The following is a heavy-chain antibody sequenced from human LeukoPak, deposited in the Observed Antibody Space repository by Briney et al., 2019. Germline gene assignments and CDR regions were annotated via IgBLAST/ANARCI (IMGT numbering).Heavy chain of an antibody. CDR3: ARSNGYVFDY. D-gene: IGHD5-12*01. J-gene: IGHJ4*02. Sequence: GAPLQISCESSGSITTYSIGWVRQTLGKGLEWMGRIYPGGCDAKYSPSFEGQVTISADKSTNTAYLQWSSLEASDTAMYYCARSNGYVFDYWGQGTLVTVSS. V-gene: IGHV5-51*01. CDR2: IYPGGCDA. CDR1: GSITTYS.